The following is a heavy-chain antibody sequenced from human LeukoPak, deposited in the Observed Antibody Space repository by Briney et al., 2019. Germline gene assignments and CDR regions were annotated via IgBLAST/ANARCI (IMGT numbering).Heavy chain of an antibody. CDR3: ARAYYSSWSDY. CDR1: GFTFSSYW. Sequence: PGGSLGLSCAASGFTFSSYWMHWVRQAPGKGLVWVSRINSDGSSTSYADSVKGRFTISRDNAKNTLYLQMNSLRAEDTAVYYCARAYYSSWSDYWGQGTLVTVSS. CDR2: INSDGSST. J-gene: IGHJ4*02. V-gene: IGHV3-74*01. D-gene: IGHD6-6*01.